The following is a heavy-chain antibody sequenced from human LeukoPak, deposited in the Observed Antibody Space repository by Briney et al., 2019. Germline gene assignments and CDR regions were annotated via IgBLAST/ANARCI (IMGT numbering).Heavy chain of an antibody. D-gene: IGHD6-19*01. Sequence: SETLSLTCAVYGGSFSGYYWSWIRQPPGKGLEWIGEINHSGSTNYNPSLKSRVTISVDTSKNQFSLKLSSVTAADTAVYYCARGIAVAGRGLTIDYWGQGTLVTVSS. CDR1: GGSFSGYY. V-gene: IGHV4-34*01. CDR2: INHSGST. CDR3: ARGIAVAGRGLTIDY. J-gene: IGHJ4*02.